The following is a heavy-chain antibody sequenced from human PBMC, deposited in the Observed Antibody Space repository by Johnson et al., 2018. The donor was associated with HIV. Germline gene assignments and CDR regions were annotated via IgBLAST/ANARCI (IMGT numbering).Heavy chain of an antibody. CDR1: PFTFNSNA. Sequence: EQLVESGGGLVQPGGSMRLSCGASPFTFNSNATSWVRQAPVKGLDWVSLISFSGGKGRFTISRDNAKNTLYLQMSSLRAEDTAIYYCAKSTNRKLGIGNDAFDIWGQGTMVTVSS. V-gene: IGHV3-23*04. CDR2: ISFSGG. D-gene: IGHD7-27*01. J-gene: IGHJ3*02. CDR3: AKSTNRKLGIGNDAFDI.